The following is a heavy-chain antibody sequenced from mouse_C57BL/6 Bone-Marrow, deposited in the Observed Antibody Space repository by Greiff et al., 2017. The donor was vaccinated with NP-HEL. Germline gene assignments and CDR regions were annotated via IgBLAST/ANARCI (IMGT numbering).Heavy chain of an antibody. CDR2: IYPGSGNT. J-gene: IGHJ2*01. D-gene: IGHD1-1*01. Sequence: VQLQQPGPELVKPGASVKISCKASGYSFTSYYIHWVKQRPGQGLEWIGWIYPGSGNTKYNEKFKGKATLTADTSSSTAYMQLSSLTSEDSAVYYCARGLTTVVAHFDYWGQGTTLTVSS. CDR1: GYSFTSYY. V-gene: IGHV1-66*01. CDR3: ARGLTTVVAHFDY.